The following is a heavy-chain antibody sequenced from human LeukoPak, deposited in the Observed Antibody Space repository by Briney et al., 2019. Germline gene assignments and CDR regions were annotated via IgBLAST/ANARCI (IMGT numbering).Heavy chain of an antibody. CDR1: GGSISSYY. V-gene: IGHV4-59*01. Sequence: KPSETLSLTCTVSGGSISSYYWSWIRQPPGKGLEWIGYIYYSGSTNYKPSLKSRVTISVDTSKNQFSLKLSSVTAADTAVYYCARGNVTYYDFWSGYSAKNYMDVWGKGTTVTVS. CDR3: ARGNVTYYDFWSGYSAKNYMDV. D-gene: IGHD3-3*01. J-gene: IGHJ6*03. CDR2: IYYSGST.